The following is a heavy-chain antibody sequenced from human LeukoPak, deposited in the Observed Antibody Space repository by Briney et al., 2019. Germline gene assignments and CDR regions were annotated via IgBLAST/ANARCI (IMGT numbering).Heavy chain of an antibody. J-gene: IGHJ4*02. Sequence: SGPALVEPTATLTLTCTFSGFSLSTRGVCVSWIRQPPVKALEWLALIDWDNDKYYSTSLKTRLTISKDTSKNQVVLTMTNMDPVDTATYYCARTTSSTSFNFDYWGQGTLVTVSS. V-gene: IGHV2-70*01. CDR1: GFSLSTRGVC. CDR3: ARTTSSTSFNFDY. D-gene: IGHD2-2*01. CDR2: IDWDNDK.